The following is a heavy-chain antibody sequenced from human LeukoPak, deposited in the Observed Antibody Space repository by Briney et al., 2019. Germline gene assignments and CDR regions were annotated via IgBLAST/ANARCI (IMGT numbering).Heavy chain of an antibody. D-gene: IGHD3-9*01. J-gene: IGHJ3*02. Sequence: SETLSLTWTVSGXSISSSSYYWGWIRQPPGEGLEWIGSFYFSGSAYYNPSLESRITVSVDTSKNQFSLKLTSVTAADTAVYYCARQHEILTGYAFDIWGHGTMVTVSS. V-gene: IGHV4-39*01. CDR2: FYFSGSA. CDR3: ARQHEILTGYAFDI. CDR1: GXSISSSSYY.